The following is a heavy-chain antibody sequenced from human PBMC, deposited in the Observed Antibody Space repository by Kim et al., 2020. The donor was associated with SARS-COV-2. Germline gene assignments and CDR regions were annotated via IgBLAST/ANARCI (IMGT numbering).Heavy chain of an antibody. CDR1: GGSISSGGYY. CDR3: ARAGSGWYSAFDI. Sequence: SETLSLTCTVSGGSISSGGYYWSWIRQHPVKGLEWIGYIYYSGSTYYNPSLKSRVTISVDTSKNQFSLKLSSVTAADTAVYYCARAGSGWYSAFDIWGQGTMVTVSS. D-gene: IGHD6-19*01. CDR2: IYYSGST. J-gene: IGHJ3*02. V-gene: IGHV4-31*03.